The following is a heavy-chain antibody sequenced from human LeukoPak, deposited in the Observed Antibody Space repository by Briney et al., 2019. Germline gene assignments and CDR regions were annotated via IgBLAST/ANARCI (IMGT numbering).Heavy chain of an antibody. D-gene: IGHD3-9*01. CDR1: GGSFRGYY. CDR3: ARGVSHRNFDWLFY. J-gene: IGHJ4*02. CDR2: INDSGST. Sequence: SETLSLTCAVYGGSFRGYYWSWIRQPPGKGLEWIGEINDSGSTHYNTSLNSRVTISVDTSKNQVYLKLSSVTAADPAIYYCARGVSHRNFDWLFYWGQGTLVTVSS. V-gene: IGHV4-34*01.